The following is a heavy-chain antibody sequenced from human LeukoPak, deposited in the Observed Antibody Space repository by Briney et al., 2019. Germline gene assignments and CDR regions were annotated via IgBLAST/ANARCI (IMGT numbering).Heavy chain of an antibody. CDR3: ARGGDAFDI. Sequence: PSETLSLTCTVSGGSISDYYWNWIRQPPGKGLEWIGYFSYSGSANYNPSLKSRVTISVDTSKNQFSLKLSSVTAEDTAVYYCARGGDAFDIWGQGTMVSVSS. V-gene: IGHV4-59*01. CDR1: GGSISDYY. J-gene: IGHJ3*02. D-gene: IGHD2-15*01. CDR2: FSYSGSA.